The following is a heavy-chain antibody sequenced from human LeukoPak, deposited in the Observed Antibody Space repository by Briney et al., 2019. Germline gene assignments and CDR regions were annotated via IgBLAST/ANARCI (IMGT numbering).Heavy chain of an antibody. CDR3: ARGTRIGAAEFFFDY. CDR1: GYTFTTYY. J-gene: IGHJ4*02. V-gene: IGHV1-18*04. CDR2: ISAYNGNT. D-gene: IGHD6-13*01. Sequence: ASVKVSCKASGYTFTTYYMHWVRQAPGQGLEWMGWISAYNGNTNYAQKLQGRVTMTTDTSTSTAYMELRSLRSDDTAVYYCARGTRIGAAEFFFDYWGQGTLVTVSS.